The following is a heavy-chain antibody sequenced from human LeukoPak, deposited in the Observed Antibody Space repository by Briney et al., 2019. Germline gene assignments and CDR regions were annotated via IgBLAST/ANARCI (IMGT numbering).Heavy chain of an antibody. V-gene: IGHV1-69*05. CDR3: ARGFSVRGVMDY. CDR2: IIPVFGTA. D-gene: IGHD3-10*01. Sequence: SVKVSCKASGGTFSSYAISWVRQAPGQGLEWMGGIIPVFGTANYAQKFRGRVTITTDESTSTACMELSSLRSEDTAVYYCARGFSVRGVMDYWGQGTLVTVSS. CDR1: GGTFSSYA. J-gene: IGHJ4*02.